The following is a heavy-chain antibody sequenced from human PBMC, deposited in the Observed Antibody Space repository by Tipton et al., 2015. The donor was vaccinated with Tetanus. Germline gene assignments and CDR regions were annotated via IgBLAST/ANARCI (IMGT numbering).Heavy chain of an antibody. Sequence: TLSLTCAVSGGSISSGGYSWTWIRQSPGKGLQWIGYMYYSGTTHYNPSLKSRVTISIDRSKNQLSLKLTSVTAADTAVYYCARATSTGPAYNWFDPWGQGTLVTVSS. CDR1: GGSISSGGYS. CDR3: ARATSTGPAYNWFDP. D-gene: IGHD2-8*02. V-gene: IGHV4-30-2*06. CDR2: MYYSGTT. J-gene: IGHJ5*02.